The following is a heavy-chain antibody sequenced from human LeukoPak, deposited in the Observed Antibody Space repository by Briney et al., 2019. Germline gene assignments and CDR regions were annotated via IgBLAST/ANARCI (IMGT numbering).Heavy chain of an antibody. CDR2: INPNSGGT. J-gene: IGHJ4*02. CDR1: GYTFTGYY. CDR3: ARDHCSGGSCYDFVDY. Sequence: ASVKVSCKASGYTFTGYYMHWVRQAPGQGLGWMGRINPNSGGTNYARKFQGRVTMTRDTSISTAYMELSRLRSDDTAVYYCARDHCSGGSCYDFVDYWGQGTLVTVSS. V-gene: IGHV1-2*06. D-gene: IGHD2-15*01.